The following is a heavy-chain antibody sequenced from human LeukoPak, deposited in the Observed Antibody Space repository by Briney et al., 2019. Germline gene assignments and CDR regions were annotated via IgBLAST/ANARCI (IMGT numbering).Heavy chain of an antibody. Sequence: PGGSLRLSCVVSGFNLGSYEMSWVRRAPGKGLEWLSYIHGSGSPIHYADSVKGRFTVSRDNAKNSLYLQLNSLRAEDTAVYYCARDRLYCGGDCYSPGLGAFDIWGQGTMVTVSS. CDR2: IHGSGSPI. CDR3: ARDRLYCGGDCYSPGLGAFDI. V-gene: IGHV3-48*03. CDR1: GFNLGSYE. D-gene: IGHD2-21*02. J-gene: IGHJ3*02.